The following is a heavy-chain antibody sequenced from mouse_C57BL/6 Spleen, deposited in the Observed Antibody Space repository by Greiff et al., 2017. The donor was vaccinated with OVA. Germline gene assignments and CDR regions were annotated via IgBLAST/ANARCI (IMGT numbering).Heavy chain of an antibody. CDR2: IYPGDGDT. V-gene: IGHV1-82*01. D-gene: IGHD5-1*01. Sequence: QVQLQQSGPELVKPGASVKISCKASGYAFSSSWMNWVKQRPGKGLEWIGRIYPGDGDTNYNGKFKGKATLTADKSSSTAYMQLSSLTSEDSAVYFCARVPRDAMDYWGQGTSVTVSS. J-gene: IGHJ4*01. CDR1: GYAFSSSW. CDR3: ARVPRDAMDY.